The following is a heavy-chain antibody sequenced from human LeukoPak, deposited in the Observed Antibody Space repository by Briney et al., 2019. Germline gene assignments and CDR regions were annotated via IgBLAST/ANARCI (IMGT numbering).Heavy chain of an antibody. CDR3: ARDVTGGSYFDY. J-gene: IGHJ4*02. D-gene: IGHD1-26*01. Sequence: SETLSLTCGVSGGSISSGGYHLSWIRQHPGKGLEWIGSIYYSGTTYYNPSLKSRVTMSVDTSENQFSLKLISVTAADTAVYYCARDVTGGSYFDYWGQGTLVTVSS. V-gene: IGHV4-31*11. CDR2: IYYSGTT. CDR1: GGSISSGGYH.